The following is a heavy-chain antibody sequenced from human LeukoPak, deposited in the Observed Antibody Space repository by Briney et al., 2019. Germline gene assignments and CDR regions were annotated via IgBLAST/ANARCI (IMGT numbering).Heavy chain of an antibody. CDR1: GGSISGYY. CDR2: IYYTGST. D-gene: IGHD1-1*01. Sequence: SETLSLTCTVSGGSISGYYWSWIRQPPGKGLEWIAFIYYTGSTNYNPSLKGRVTISVDTSKNQFSLKLSSVTAADTAVYYCARGGTGKANWFDPWGQGTLVTVSS. CDR3: ARGGTGKANWFDP. J-gene: IGHJ5*02. V-gene: IGHV4-59*01.